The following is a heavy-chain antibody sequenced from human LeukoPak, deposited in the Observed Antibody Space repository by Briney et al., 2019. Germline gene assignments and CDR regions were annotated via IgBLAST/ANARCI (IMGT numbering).Heavy chain of an antibody. J-gene: IGHJ3*02. CDR1: GFTFSGYW. CDR2: TKQDGSEK. V-gene: IGHV3-7*01. D-gene: IGHD2-2*01. CDR3: ARDRAGTLGYCSSTSCGGAFDI. Sequence: QPGGSLRLSCAASGFTFSGYWMSWVRQAPGKGLEWVANTKQDGSEKYYVDSVKGRFTISRDNAKNSLYLQMNSLRAEDTAVYYCARDRAGTLGYCSSTSCGGAFDIWGQGTMVTVSS.